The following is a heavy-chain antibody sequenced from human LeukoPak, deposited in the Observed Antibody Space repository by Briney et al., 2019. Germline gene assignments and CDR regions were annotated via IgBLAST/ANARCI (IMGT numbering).Heavy chain of an antibody. V-gene: IGHV3-15*01. CDR2: IKSKTDGGTT. CDR1: GFTFTNVW. CDR3: STKLYARPY. D-gene: IGHD5/OR15-5a*01. J-gene: IGHJ4*02. Sequence: GGSLRLSCAASGFTFTNVWMNWVRKAPGKGLERVGRIKSKTDGGTTDYAAPVKGRFTISRDDSKNTLYLQMNSLKTENAGKYYCSTKLYARPYWGKGTMVTVSP.